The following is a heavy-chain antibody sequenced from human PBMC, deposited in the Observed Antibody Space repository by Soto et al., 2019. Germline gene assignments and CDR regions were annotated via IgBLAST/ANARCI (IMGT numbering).Heavy chain of an antibody. CDR1: GFTFSDYY. V-gene: IGHV3-11*01. Sequence: GGSLRLSCAASGFTFSDYYMSWIRQAPGKGLEWVSYISSSGSTRFYADSVKGRFTIFRANSENSLYLQMTSLRAEDTAVYSCVRYSASRAGGPRGNDAFDIWGQGTMVTVSS. J-gene: IGHJ3*02. CDR3: VRYSASRAGGPRGNDAFDI. D-gene: IGHD2-8*02. CDR2: ISSSGSTR.